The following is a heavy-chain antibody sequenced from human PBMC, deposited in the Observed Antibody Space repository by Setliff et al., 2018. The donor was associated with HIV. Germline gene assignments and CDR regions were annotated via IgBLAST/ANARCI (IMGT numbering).Heavy chain of an antibody. CDR3: TKNLYRSPWSPLDY. CDR1: GFTFRRYYG. V-gene: IGHV3-30*02. Sequence: LRLSCAASGFTFRRYYGMHWVRQAPGKGLEWVAFIRYDDTYKYYADSVKGRFTISRDNSKNTLYLQMNSLRAEDTAVYYCTKNLYRSPWSPLDYWGQGTLVTVSS. J-gene: IGHJ4*02. D-gene: IGHD6-19*01. CDR2: IRYDDTYK.